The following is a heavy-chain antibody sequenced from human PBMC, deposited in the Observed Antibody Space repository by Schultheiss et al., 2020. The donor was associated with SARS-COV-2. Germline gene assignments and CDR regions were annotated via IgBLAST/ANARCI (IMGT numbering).Heavy chain of an antibody. J-gene: IGHJ6*02. D-gene: IGHD2-15*01. Sequence: ASVKVSCKASGYTFTSYGISWVRQAPGQGLEWMGWINGGNGNTKYSQKFQGRVTISRDTSATTAYMELSSLRSEDTAVYYCARDRPVAANEDYYYYGMDVWGQGTTVTVSS. CDR3: ARDRPVAANEDYYYYGMDV. CDR2: INGGNGNT. V-gene: IGHV1-3*01. CDR1: GYTFTSYG.